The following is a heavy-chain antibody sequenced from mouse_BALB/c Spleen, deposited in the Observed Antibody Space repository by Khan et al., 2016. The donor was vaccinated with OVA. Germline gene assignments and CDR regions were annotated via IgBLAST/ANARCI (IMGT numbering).Heavy chain of an antibody. V-gene: IGHV3-2*02. Sequence: EVQLVESGPGLLKPSQSLSLSCTATGYSITSDYAWNWIRQFPGNKLELMAYISYSGSTTYSPYLRSRISITRDTSKNQFFLQLNSVTTEDTARYTCAGGRLLLRYPDYFDYWGQGTTLTVSS. J-gene: IGHJ2*01. CDR1: GYSITSDYA. CDR2: ISYSGST. CDR3: AGGRLLLRYPDYFDY. D-gene: IGHD1-1*01.